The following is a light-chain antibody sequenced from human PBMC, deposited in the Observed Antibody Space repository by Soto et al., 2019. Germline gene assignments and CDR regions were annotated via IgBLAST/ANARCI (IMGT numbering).Light chain of an antibody. CDR2: EVS. Sequence: QSALTQPASVSGSPGQSITISCTGTSSDVGGYDYVSWYQHHPGKAPKLMIYEVSNRPSGVSDRFSGSKSGNTASLTVSGLQAEDEADYFCSSYTTTSHVVFGGGTKVTVL. V-gene: IGLV2-14*01. J-gene: IGLJ2*01. CDR1: SSDVGGYDY. CDR3: SSYTTTSHVV.